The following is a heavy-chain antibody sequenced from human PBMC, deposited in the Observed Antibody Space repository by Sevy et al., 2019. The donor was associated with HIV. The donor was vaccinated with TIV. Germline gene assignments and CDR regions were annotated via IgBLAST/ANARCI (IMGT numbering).Heavy chain of an antibody. Sequence: ASVKVSCKASGGTFSSYAISWVRQAPGHGLEWMGGIIPIFGTANYAQKFQGRVTITADESTSTAYMELSSLRSEDTAVYYCARDGVAAAGTFDAFDIWGQGTMVTVSS. CDR2: IIPIFGTA. CDR1: GGTFSSYA. J-gene: IGHJ3*02. D-gene: IGHD6-13*01. CDR3: ARDGVAAAGTFDAFDI. V-gene: IGHV1-69*13.